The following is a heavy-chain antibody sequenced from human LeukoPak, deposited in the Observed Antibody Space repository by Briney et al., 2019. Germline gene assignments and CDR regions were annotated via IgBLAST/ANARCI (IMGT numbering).Heavy chain of an antibody. Sequence: GGSLRLSCVASDFTFSNYWMSWVRQAPGKGLEWVGNLKQDGSEIYYLDSVKGRFTISRDNTKNSLYLQMNSLRAEDTAVYYCARVAGSGSSDYWGQGTLVTVSS. D-gene: IGHD3-10*01. CDR3: ARVAGSGSSDY. V-gene: IGHV3-7*01. CDR2: LKQDGSEI. J-gene: IGHJ4*02. CDR1: DFTFSNYW.